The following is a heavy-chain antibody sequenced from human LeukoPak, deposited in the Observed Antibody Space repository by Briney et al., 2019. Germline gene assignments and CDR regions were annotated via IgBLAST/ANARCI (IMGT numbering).Heavy chain of an antibody. D-gene: IGHD2-15*01. V-gene: IGHV3-11*05. CDR2: ISSSSSYT. CDR1: GFTFSDYY. Sequence: PGGSLRLSCAASGFTFSDYYMSWIRQAPGKGLEWVSYISSSSSYTNYADSVKGRFTISRDNAKNSLYLQMNSLRAEDTAVYYCARGCSGGSCYMKVEFDPWGQGTLVTVSS. J-gene: IGHJ5*02. CDR3: ARGCSGGSCYMKVEFDP.